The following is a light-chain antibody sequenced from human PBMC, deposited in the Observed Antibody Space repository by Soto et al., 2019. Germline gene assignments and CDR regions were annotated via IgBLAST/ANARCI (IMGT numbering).Light chain of an antibody. V-gene: IGKV3-11*01. Sequence: PGERATLSCRASPSVTNYLAWYQQKPGQAPRLLIYGAFNRATGIPARFSGSGSGTDFTLTISSLEPEDFAVCYCQQRNIWPPVTFGQGTRLEIK. CDR2: GAF. J-gene: IGKJ5*01. CDR1: PSVTNY. CDR3: QQRNIWPPVT.